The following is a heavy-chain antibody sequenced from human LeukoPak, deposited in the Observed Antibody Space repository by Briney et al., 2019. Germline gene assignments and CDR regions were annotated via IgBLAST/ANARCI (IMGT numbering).Heavy chain of an antibody. CDR2: MNPKSGNT. D-gene: IGHD1-26*01. CDR1: GYTLTSYD. CDR3: ARASLGVTASGGFDP. V-gene: IGHV1-8*01. J-gene: IGHJ5*02. Sequence: ASVKVSCKASGYTLTSYDVIWVRPATGQGLEWMGWMNPKSGNTGSTQNFQDRVAMTRDTSINTAYMELSSLTSEDTAVYYCARASLGVTASGGFDPWGQGTLVTVSS.